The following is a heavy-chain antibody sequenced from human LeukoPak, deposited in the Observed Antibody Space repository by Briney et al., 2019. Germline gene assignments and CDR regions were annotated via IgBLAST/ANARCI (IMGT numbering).Heavy chain of an antibody. Sequence: GESLKISCKGSGYSFTSYWIGWVRQMPGKGLEWMGIIYPGDSDTRYSPSFQGQVTISADKSISTAYLQWSSRKASDTAIYYCALHPAQGSGSLDFWGQGTLVTVSS. D-gene: IGHD3-10*01. V-gene: IGHV5-51*01. CDR3: ALHPAQGSGSLDF. CDR1: GYSFTSYW. CDR2: IYPGDSDT. J-gene: IGHJ4*02.